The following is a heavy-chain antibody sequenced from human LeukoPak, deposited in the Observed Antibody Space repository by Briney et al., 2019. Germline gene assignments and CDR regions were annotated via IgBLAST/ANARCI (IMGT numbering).Heavy chain of an antibody. D-gene: IGHD3-22*01. J-gene: IGHJ4*02. CDR3: AIDRVRRPSRLLPDDY. CDR1: GFTFSSYG. V-gene: IGHV3-30*03. CDR2: ISYDGSNK. Sequence: PGRSLRLSCAASGFTFSSYGMHWVRQAPGKGLEWVAVISYDGSNKYYADSVKGRFTISRDNSKNTLYLQMNSLRAEDTAVYYCAIDRVRRPSRLLPDDYWGQGTLVTVSS.